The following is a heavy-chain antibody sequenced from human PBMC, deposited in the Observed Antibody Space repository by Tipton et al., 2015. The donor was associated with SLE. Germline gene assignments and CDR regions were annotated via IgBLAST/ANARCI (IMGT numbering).Heavy chain of an antibody. Sequence: SLRLSCAASGFTFSSYAMSWVRQAPGKGLEWVAVIWYDGSNKYYADSVKGRFTISRDNSKNTLYLQMNSLRAEDTAVYYCAKEGLDGYYFDYWGQGTLVTVSS. CDR1: GFTFSSYA. V-gene: IGHV3-33*06. CDR2: IWYDGSNK. CDR3: AKEGLDGYYFDY. J-gene: IGHJ4*02. D-gene: IGHD5-24*01.